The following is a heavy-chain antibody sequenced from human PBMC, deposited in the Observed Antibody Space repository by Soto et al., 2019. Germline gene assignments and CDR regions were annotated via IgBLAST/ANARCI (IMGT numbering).Heavy chain of an antibody. J-gene: IGHJ4*02. Sequence: GESLKISSKGSGYNFAGYWIAWVRQMPGKGLELMGIIYPSDSDTRYRPSFQGQVTISADKSISSAYLQWSSLRASDTAMYYCARGGVSTRTFDYWGQGTPVTVSS. V-gene: IGHV5-51*01. D-gene: IGHD3-3*01. CDR2: IYPSDSDT. CDR1: GYNFAGYW. CDR3: ARGGVSTRTFDY.